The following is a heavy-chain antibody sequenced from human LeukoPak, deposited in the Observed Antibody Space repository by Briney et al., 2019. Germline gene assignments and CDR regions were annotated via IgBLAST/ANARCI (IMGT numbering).Heavy chain of an antibody. V-gene: IGHV4-34*01. CDR3: ARQSQLTFGVRN. Sequence: SETLSLTCTVSGGSISSYYWSWIRQPPGKGLEWIGEINHSGSTNYNPSLKSRVTISVDTSKNQFSLNLTSVTAADTAVYYCARQSQLTFGVRNWGQGTLVTVSS. CDR1: GGSISSYY. J-gene: IGHJ4*02. CDR2: INHSGST. D-gene: IGHD3-16*01.